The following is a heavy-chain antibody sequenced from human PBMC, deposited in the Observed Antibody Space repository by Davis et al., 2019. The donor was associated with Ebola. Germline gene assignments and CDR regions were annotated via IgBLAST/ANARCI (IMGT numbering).Heavy chain of an antibody. CDR3: AKHSNRYYYYYAMDV. CDR1: GLTFSSYA. CDR2: ISGSGGNT. Sequence: GESLKISCAASGLTFSSYAMSWVRQAPGKGLEWVSAISGSGGNTYYADSVKGRFTISRDNSKNTLYLQMNSLRAEDTAVYYCAKHSNRYYYYYAMDVWGQGTTVTVSS. J-gene: IGHJ6*02. D-gene: IGHD6-13*01. V-gene: IGHV3-23*01.